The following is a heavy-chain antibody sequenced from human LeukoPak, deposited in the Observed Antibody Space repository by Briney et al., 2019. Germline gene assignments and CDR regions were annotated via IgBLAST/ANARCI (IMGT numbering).Heavy chain of an antibody. CDR1: GGSFSGYY. Sequence: PSETLSLTCAVSGGSFSGYYWSWIRQPPGKGLERIGEINHSGSTNYNPSLKSRVTISVDTSKNQFSLKLSSVTAADTAVYYCARGDTAMVTDFDYWGQGTLVTVSS. CDR3: ARGDTAMVTDFDY. CDR2: INHSGST. J-gene: IGHJ4*02. V-gene: IGHV4-34*01. D-gene: IGHD5-18*01.